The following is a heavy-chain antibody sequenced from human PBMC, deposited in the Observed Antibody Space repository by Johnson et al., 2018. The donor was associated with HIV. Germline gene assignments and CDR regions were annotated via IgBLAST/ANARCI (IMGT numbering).Heavy chain of an antibody. D-gene: IGHD6-19*01. V-gene: IGHV3-23*04. Sequence: EKLVESGGGLVQPGGSLRLSCAASGFTFSSYAMSWVRQAPGKGLEWVSTISGSGCSTYYADSVKGRFTISRDNSKNTLYLQMNSLRAEDTAVYYCASTSSGWFYAFDIWGQGTMVTVSS. CDR2: ISGSGCST. J-gene: IGHJ3*02. CDR3: ASTSSGWFYAFDI. CDR1: GFTFSSYA.